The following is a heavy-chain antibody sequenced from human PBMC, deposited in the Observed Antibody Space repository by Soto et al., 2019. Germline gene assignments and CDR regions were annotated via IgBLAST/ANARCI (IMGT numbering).Heavy chain of an antibody. D-gene: IGHD3-22*01. V-gene: IGHV1-18*01. Sequence: APVKASAKAPGYTFTSYGICSVRQDPGQGLGCMGWISAYNGNTDCAQTLQGRATMTTDTSTSNGYMELRSLRSDTTAVYYCARGKDSGYHNWFDPWGQGTLVTVSS. CDR1: GYTFTSYG. CDR2: ISAYNGNT. CDR3: ARGKDSGYHNWFDP. J-gene: IGHJ5*02.